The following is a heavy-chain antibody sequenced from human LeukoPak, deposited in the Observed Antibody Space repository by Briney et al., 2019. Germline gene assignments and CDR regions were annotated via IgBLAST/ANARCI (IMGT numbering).Heavy chain of an antibody. Sequence: ASVKVSCKASGYTFTSYGVTWVRQAPGQGLEWMGWINTNTGNPTYAQGFTGRFVFSLDTSVSTAYLQISSLKAEDTAVYYCARAPPGYCSGGSCYGAFDIWGQGTMVTVSS. CDR2: INTNTGNP. D-gene: IGHD2-15*01. V-gene: IGHV7-4-1*02. CDR1: GYTFTSYG. CDR3: ARAPPGYCSGGSCYGAFDI. J-gene: IGHJ3*02.